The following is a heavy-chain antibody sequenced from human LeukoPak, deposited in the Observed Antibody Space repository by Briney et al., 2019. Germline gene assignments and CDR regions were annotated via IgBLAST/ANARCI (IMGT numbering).Heavy chain of an antibody. D-gene: IGHD3-22*01. J-gene: IGHJ4*02. CDR1: GFTFSSYS. CDR2: ISSSSSYI. Sequence: AGGSLRLSCAASGFTFSSYSMNWVRQAPGKGLEWVSSISSSSSYIYYADSVTGRFTISRDNAKNSLYLQMNSLRAEDTAVYYCASTHHPPYYYDSSGYYTDYWGQGTLVTVSS. V-gene: IGHV3-21*01. CDR3: ASTHHPPYYYDSSGYYTDY.